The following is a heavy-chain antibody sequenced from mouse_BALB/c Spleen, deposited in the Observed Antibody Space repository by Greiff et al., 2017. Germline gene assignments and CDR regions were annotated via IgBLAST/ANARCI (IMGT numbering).Heavy chain of an antibody. CDR3: ARRGPYYDAMDY. V-gene: IGHV5-12-2*01. J-gene: IGHJ4*01. Sequence: EVKVVESGGGLVQPGGSLKLSCAASGFTFSSYTMSWVRQTPEKRLEWVAYISNGGGSTYYPDTVKGRFTISRDNAKNTLYLQMSSLKSEDTAMYYCARRGPYYDAMDYWGQGTSVTVSS. D-gene: IGHD2-10*01. CDR2: ISNGGGST. CDR1: GFTFSSYT.